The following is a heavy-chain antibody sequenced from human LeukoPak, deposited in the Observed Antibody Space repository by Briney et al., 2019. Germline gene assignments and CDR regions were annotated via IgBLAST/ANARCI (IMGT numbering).Heavy chain of an antibody. V-gene: IGHV3-21*01. D-gene: IGHD3-10*01. CDR3: ARDSFYYGSGSYCNVYYFDY. J-gene: IGHJ4*02. CDR2: ISSSSSYI. CDR1: GFTFSSYS. Sequence: GGSLRLSCAASGFTFSSYSMNWVRQAPGKGLEWVSSISSSSSYIYYADSVKGRFTISRDNAKNSLYLQMNSLRAEDTAVYYCARDSFYYGSGSYCNVYYFDYWGQGTLVTVSS.